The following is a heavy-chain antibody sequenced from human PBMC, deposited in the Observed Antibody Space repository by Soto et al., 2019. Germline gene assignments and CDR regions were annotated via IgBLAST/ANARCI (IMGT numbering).Heavy chain of an antibody. Sequence: QVQLQESGPGLVKPSQTLSLTRTVSGGSISSGGYSWSWIRQHPAKGLEWIEYIYYSGSTYYNPSLKSRVTISVDTSKNQFSLKLSSVTAADTAVYYCARDTSAGWFDPWGQGTLVTVSS. CDR1: GGSISSGGYS. CDR2: IYYSGST. J-gene: IGHJ5*02. V-gene: IGHV4-31*03. CDR3: ARDTSAGWFDP.